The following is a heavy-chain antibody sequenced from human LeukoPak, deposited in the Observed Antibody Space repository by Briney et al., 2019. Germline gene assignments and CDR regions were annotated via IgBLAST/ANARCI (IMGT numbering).Heavy chain of an antibody. Sequence: ASVKVSCEASGYTFTGYYMHWVRQAPGQGLEWMGWINPNSGGTNYAQKFQGRVTMTRDTSISTAYMELSRLRSDDTAVYYCASGYCSGGSCYSPQPPYYYYGMDVWGQGTTVTVSS. CDR3: ASGYCSGGSCYSPQPPYYYYGMDV. CDR1: GYTFTGYY. D-gene: IGHD2-15*01. V-gene: IGHV1-2*02. CDR2: INPNSGGT. J-gene: IGHJ6*02.